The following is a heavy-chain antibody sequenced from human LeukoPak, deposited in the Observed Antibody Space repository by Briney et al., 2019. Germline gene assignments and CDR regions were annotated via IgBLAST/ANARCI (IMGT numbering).Heavy chain of an antibody. CDR2: IWFDGKNE. J-gene: IGHJ6*02. Sequence: PGGSLRLSCAASGFSFIDHSMHWVRQAPGKGLEWVADIWFDGKNEHFADSVKGRSTISRDNSKNTMYLQINNVRAEDTAVYYCARDRHCTNGVCHSSPGMDVRGQGTTVTVSS. V-gene: IGHV3-33*08. D-gene: IGHD2-8*01. CDR1: GFSFIDHS. CDR3: ARDRHCTNGVCHSSPGMDV.